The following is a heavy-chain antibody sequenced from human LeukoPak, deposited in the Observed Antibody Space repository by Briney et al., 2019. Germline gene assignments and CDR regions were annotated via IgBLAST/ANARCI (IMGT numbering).Heavy chain of an antibody. J-gene: IGHJ3*02. CDR3: ARAMNRGYAWDAFDI. CDR2: ISSSGSP. D-gene: IGHD5-12*01. Sequence: PSETMSLTCSVSGGSITRSDYYWGWIRQPPGKGLEWIGTISSSGSPYYNPSLKSRVTISVDTSKNQFSLKLSSVTAADTAVYYCARAMNRGYAWDAFDIWGQGTMVTVSS. V-gene: IGHV4-39*07. CDR1: GGSITRSDYY.